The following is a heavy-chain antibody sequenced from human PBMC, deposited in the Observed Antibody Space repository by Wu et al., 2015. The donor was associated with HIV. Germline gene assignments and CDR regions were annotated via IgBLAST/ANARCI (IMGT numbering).Heavy chain of an antibody. CDR1: GYTITTYD. V-gene: IGHV1-8*01. CDR2: MNSNNGKT. Sequence: QVQLVQSGAEVKKPGASVKVSCQASGYTITTYDFNWVRQAPGQGLEWMGWMNSNNGKTGYGQKFQGRVAMTRNISIRTAYMELSGLKSEDTAVYYCATSYYGSGSYPTFYYYYAMDVWGQGTTVTVSS. D-gene: IGHD3-10*01. J-gene: IGHJ6*02. CDR3: ATSYYGSGSYPTFYYYYAMDV.